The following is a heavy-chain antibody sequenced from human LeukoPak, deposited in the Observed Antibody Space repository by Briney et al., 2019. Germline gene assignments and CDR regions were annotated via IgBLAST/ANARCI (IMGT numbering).Heavy chain of an antibody. D-gene: IGHD4-23*01. CDR3: ARRRGIGNWGFDP. V-gene: IGHV4-34*01. CDR2: INHSGST. Sequence: PSVTLSLTCAVYGGSFSGYYWSWIRQPPGKGLEWIGEINHSGSTNYNPSLKSRVTISVDTSKNQFCLKLRSGTGADTAVYYCARRRGIGNWGFDPWGQGTLVTVSS. CDR1: GGSFSGYY. J-gene: IGHJ5*02.